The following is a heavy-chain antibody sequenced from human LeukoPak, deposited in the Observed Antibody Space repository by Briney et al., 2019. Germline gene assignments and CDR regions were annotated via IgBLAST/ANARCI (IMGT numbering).Heavy chain of an antibody. J-gene: IGHJ4*02. D-gene: IGHD3-3*01. CDR1: GFTLDDYG. CDR3: AKDRAFGVVITTDY. Sequence: GGSLRLSCAASGFTLDDYGMSWVRQAPGKGLEWVSGINWNGGSTGYADSVKGRFTISRDNAKNSLYLQMNSLRAEDTAVYYCAKDRAFGVVITTDYWGQGTLVTVSS. CDR2: INWNGGST. V-gene: IGHV3-20*04.